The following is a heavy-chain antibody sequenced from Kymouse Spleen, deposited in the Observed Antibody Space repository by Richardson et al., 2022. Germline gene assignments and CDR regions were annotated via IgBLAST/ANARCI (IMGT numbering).Heavy chain of an antibody. V-gene: IGHV3-9*01. CDR3: AKVPSYSSSWYFDY. CDR1: GFTFDDYA. CDR2: ISWNSGSI. D-gene: IGHD6-13*01. J-gene: IGHJ4*02. Sequence: EVQLVESGGGLVQPGRSLRLSCAASGFTFDDYAMHWVRQAPGKGLEWVSGISWNSGSIGYADSVKGRFTISRDNAKNSLYLQMNSLRAEDTALYYCAKVPSYSSSWYFDYWGQGTLVTVSS.